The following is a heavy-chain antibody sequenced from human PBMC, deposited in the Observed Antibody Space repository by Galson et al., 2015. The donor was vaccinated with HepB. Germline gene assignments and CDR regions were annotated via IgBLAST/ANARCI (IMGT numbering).Heavy chain of an antibody. J-gene: IGHJ5*02. CDR3: ARDXTFRGAAVPVDP. V-gene: IGHV7-4-1*02. CDR1: GYTXXXYA. CDR2: INTNTGNP. D-gene: IGHD6-13*01. Sequence: SVKVSXXXSGYTXXXYAXXXVRQAPGQGLXXMGWINTNTGNPTYAQGFTGRFVFSLDTSVSTAYLQISSLKAEDXAVYYCARDXTFRGAAVPVDPWGPGT.